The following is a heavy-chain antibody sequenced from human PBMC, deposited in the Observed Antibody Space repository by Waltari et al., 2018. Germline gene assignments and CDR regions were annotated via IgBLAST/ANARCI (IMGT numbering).Heavy chain of an antibody. V-gene: IGHV4-39*01. CDR1: GGSISSSSYY. Sequence: QLQLQESGPGLVKPSETLSLTCTVSGGSISSSSYYWGWIRQPPGKGLEWIGSIYYSGSTYYNQSLKSRVTISVDTSKNQFSLKLSSVTAADTAVYYCARSVTDFITIFGVVTPFDYWGQGTLVTVSS. CDR3: ARSVTDFITIFGVVTPFDY. D-gene: IGHD3-3*01. J-gene: IGHJ4*02. CDR2: IYYSGST.